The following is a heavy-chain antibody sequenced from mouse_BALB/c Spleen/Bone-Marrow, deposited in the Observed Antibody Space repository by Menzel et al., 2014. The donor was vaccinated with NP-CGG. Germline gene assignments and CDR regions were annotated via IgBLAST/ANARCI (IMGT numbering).Heavy chain of an antibody. J-gene: IGHJ4*01. D-gene: IGHD2-4*01. CDR1: GYTFISYW. CDR3: ARNYDYDGGYYAMDY. V-gene: IGHV1-7*01. CDR2: INPITGYT. Sequence: LVESGAELAKPGASVKMSCKSSGYTFISYWMHWVKQRPGQGLEWIGYINPITGYTEYGQKFKDKATLTADKSSSTAYIQLSSLTSEDSAVYYCARNYDYDGGYYAMDYWGQGTSVTVSS.